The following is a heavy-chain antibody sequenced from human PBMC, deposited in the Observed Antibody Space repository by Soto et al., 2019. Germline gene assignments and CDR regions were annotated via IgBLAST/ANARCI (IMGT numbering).Heavy chain of an antibody. D-gene: IGHD2-15*01. CDR3: ARDLNCSGGSCPHGLL. V-gene: IGHV1-46*01. CDR1: GYTFTSYY. J-gene: IGHJ4*02. CDR2: INPSGGST. Sequence: QVQLVQSGAEVKKPGASVKVSCKASGYTFTSYYMHWVRQAPGQGLEWMGIINPSGGSTSYAQKFQGRVTMTRDTSTSTVYMELSSLRSEDTAVYYCARDLNCSGGSCPHGLLWGQGTLVTVSS.